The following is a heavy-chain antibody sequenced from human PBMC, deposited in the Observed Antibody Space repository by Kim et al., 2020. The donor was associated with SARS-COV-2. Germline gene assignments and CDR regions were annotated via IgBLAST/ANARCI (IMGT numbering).Heavy chain of an antibody. V-gene: IGHV3-7*05. Sequence: GGSLRLSCAISGLTFRDYWMSWLRQAPGKRLEWVANIKQDGSERNYVDSVKGRFTISRDNDKNSLYLQMNSLRDEDTAVYYCARDLTVCTRGFDYWGQGTLFTVSS. J-gene: IGHJ4*02. CDR1: GLTFRDYW. CDR2: IKQDGSER. CDR3: ARDLTVCTRGFDY. D-gene: IGHD4-17*01.